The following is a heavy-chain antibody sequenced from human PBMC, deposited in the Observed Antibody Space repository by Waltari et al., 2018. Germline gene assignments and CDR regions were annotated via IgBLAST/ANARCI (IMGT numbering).Heavy chain of an antibody. Sequence: EVQLVQSGAEVKKPGESLKISCKGSGYSFTTYWIGWVRQMPGEGLEWMGVIYPGDSDTRYSPSFQGQVTISADKSISTAYLQWSSLKASDTAMYYCASRLLVGPPPLAFDIWGQGTMVTVSS. V-gene: IGHV5-51*01. D-gene: IGHD2-8*02. CDR3: ASRLLVGPPPLAFDI. J-gene: IGHJ3*02. CDR2: IYPGDSDT. CDR1: GYSFTTYW.